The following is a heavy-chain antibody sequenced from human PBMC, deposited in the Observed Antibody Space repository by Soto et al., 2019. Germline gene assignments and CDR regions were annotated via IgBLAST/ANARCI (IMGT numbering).Heavy chain of an antibody. D-gene: IGHD1-26*01. CDR3: ARLPKGGGARTYGMDV. J-gene: IGHJ6*02. CDR2: IIPIFGTA. CDR1: GGTFSSYA. Sequence: QVQLVQSGAEVKKPGSSVKVSCKASGGTFSSYAISWVRQAPGQGLEWMGGIIPIFGTANYAQKFQGRVTMTADESTSTAYMELSSLRSEDTAVYYCARLPKGGGARTYGMDVWGQGTTVTVSS. V-gene: IGHV1-69*01.